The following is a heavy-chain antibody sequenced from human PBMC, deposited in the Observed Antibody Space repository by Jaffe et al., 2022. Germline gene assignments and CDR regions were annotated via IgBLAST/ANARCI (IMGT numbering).Heavy chain of an antibody. CDR3: AKGLYGDYVSGAFDI. J-gene: IGHJ3*02. D-gene: IGHD4-17*01. CDR1: GFTFDDYA. V-gene: IGHV3-9*01. CDR2: ISWNSGSI. Sequence: EVQLVESGGGLVQPGRSLRLSCAASGFTFDDYAMHWVRQAPGKGLEWVSGISWNSGSIGYADSVKGRFTISRDNAKNSLYLQMNSLRAEDTALYYCAKGLYGDYVSGAFDIWGQGTMVTVSS.